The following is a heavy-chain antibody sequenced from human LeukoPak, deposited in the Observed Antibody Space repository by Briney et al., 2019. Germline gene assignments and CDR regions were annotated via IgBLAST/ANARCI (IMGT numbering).Heavy chain of an antibody. Sequence: GGSLRLSCAASGFTCSSYWMSWVRQAPGKGLEWVANIKQDGSEKYYVDSVKGRFTISRDNAKNSLYLQMNSLRAEDTAVYYCARVLRYSGSHGDYWGQGTLVTVSS. CDR2: IKQDGSEK. CDR1: GFTCSSYW. J-gene: IGHJ4*02. V-gene: IGHV3-7*01. CDR3: ARVLRYSGSHGDY. D-gene: IGHD1-26*01.